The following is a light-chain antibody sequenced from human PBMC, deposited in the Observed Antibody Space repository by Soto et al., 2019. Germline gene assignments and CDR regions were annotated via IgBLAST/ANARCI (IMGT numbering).Light chain of an antibody. CDR1: QSVTSNY. CDR3: QQYGSSPST. J-gene: IGKJ4*01. Sequence: EIVLTHSPGTLSLSPGERATLSCRASQSVTSNYLAWYQQKPGQAPRLLIYGASSRATGIPGRFSGSGSGTDFTLTISRLEPEDFAVYYCQQYGSSPSTFGGGTKVEIK. V-gene: IGKV3-20*01. CDR2: GAS.